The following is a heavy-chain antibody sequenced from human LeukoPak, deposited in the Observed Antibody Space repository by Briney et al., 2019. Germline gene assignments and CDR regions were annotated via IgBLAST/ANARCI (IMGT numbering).Heavy chain of an antibody. CDR3: ARDNPVTIFGVVIIGQFDY. V-gene: IGHV1-18*01. CDR1: GYTFTSYG. CDR2: ISAYNGNT. J-gene: IGHJ4*02. Sequence: ASVKVSCKASGYTFTSYGISWVRQAPGQGREWMGGISAYNGNTNYAQKLQGRVPMTTDTSPSPAYLELRSLRSDDTAVYYCARDNPVTIFGVVIIGQFDYWGQGPLVTVSS. D-gene: IGHD3-3*01.